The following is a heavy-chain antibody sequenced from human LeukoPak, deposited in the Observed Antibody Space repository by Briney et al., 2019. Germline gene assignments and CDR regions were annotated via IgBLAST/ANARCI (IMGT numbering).Heavy chain of an antibody. V-gene: IGHV4-30-2*01. D-gene: IGHD2-2*01. CDR2: IYHSGST. CDR1: GGSISSGGYS. J-gene: IGHJ5*02. CDR3: AGVVTAAIEDPISDP. Sequence: SETLSLTCAVSGGSISSGGYSWSWIRQPPGKGLEWIGYIYHSGSTYYNPSLKSRVTISVDTSKNQFSLKLSSVTAADTAVYYCAGVVTAAIEDPISDPWGQGTLVTVSS.